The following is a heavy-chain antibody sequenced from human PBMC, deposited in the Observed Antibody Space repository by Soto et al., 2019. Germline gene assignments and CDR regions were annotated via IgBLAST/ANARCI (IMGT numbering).Heavy chain of an antibody. D-gene: IGHD2-21*02. CDR2: IFSDAER. V-gene: IGHV2-26*01. J-gene: IGHJ6*02. CDR1: GFSLTTGRMG. CDR3: VRMNADSYYYYYAMDV. Sequence: QVTLRESGPVMLKPTETLTLTCNVSGFSLTTGRMGVSWIRQPPGKALEWLAHIFSDAERSYSTSLQGRLTISTDGSGSQVVLTMTNVGPVDTGTYFCVRMNADSYYYYYAMDVWGQGTTVTVSS.